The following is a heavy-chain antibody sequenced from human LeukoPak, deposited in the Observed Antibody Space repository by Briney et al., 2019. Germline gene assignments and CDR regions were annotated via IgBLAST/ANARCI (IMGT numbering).Heavy chain of an antibody. J-gene: IGHJ3*02. CDR2: IYYSGST. V-gene: IGHV4-59*01. CDR3: ARQPAGSGYYDAFDI. D-gene: IGHD3-22*01. Sequence: PSETLSPTCTVAGGSISSYYWSWIRQPPGKGLEWIGYIYYSGSTNYNPSLKSRVTISVDTSKNQFSLKLSSVTAADTAVYYCARQPAGSGYYDAFDIWGQGTMVTVSS. CDR1: GGSISSYY.